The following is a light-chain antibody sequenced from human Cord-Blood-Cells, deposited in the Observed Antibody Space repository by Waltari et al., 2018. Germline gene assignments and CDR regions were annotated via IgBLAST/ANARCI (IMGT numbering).Light chain of an antibody. V-gene: IGKV1-33*01. J-gene: IGKJ4*01. Sequence: DIMMTESPSFLSASVGDIVTITCQARQDISNYLNWYQQKPGKAPKLLIYDASNLETGVPSRFSGSGSGTDFTFTISSLQPEDIATYYCQQYDNLPLTFGGGTKVEIK. CDR2: DAS. CDR1: QDISNY. CDR3: QQYDNLPLT.